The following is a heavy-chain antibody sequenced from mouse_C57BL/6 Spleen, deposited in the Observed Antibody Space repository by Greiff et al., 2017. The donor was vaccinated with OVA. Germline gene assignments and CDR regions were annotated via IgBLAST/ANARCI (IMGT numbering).Heavy chain of an antibody. CDR3: ARDVDYDYDEEYYYAMDY. Sequence: QVQLQQSGAELARPGASVKLSCKASGYTFTSYGISWVKQRTGQGLEWIGEIYPRSGNTYYNEKFKGKATLTADKSSSTAYMELRSLTSEDSAVYFCARDVDYDYDEEYYYAMDYWGQGTSVTVSS. CDR1: GYTFTSYG. D-gene: IGHD2-4*01. J-gene: IGHJ4*01. CDR2: IYPRSGNT. V-gene: IGHV1-81*01.